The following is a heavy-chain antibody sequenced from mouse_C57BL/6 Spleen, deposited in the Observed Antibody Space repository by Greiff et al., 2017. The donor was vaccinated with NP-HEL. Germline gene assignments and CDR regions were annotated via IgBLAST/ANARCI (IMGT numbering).Heavy chain of an antibody. CDR3: TTDYYGSSYFY. CDR1: GFNIKDDY. V-gene: IGHV14-4*01. D-gene: IGHD1-1*01. Sequence: EVQLVESGAELVRPGASVKLSCTASGFNIKDDYMHWVKQRPEQGLEWIGWIDPENGDTEYASKFQGKATITADTSSNTAYLQLSSLTSEDTAVYYCTTDYYGSSYFYWGQGTTLTVSS. CDR2: IDPENGDT. J-gene: IGHJ2*01.